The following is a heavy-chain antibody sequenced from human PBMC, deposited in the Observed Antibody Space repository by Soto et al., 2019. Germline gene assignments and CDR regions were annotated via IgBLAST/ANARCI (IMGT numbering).Heavy chain of an antibody. Sequence: SETLSLTCAVSSGSISSRNWLSWVRQPPGKGLEWIGEIYHSGSTNYNPSLKSRVTISVDKSKNQFSLKLSSVTAADTAVYYCARVLNSPNYYYYYMDVWGKGTTVTSP. D-gene: IGHD4-4*01. CDR1: SGSISSRNW. J-gene: IGHJ6*03. V-gene: IGHV4-4*02. CDR2: IYHSGST. CDR3: ARVLNSPNYYYYYMDV.